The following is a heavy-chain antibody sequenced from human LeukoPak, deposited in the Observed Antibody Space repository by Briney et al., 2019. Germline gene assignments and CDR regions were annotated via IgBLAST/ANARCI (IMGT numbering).Heavy chain of an antibody. CDR2: ISRTSTYI. Sequence: GGSLRLSCVGSGFSFSGNSMNWVRQAPGKGLEWVSGISRTSTYIYYADSVKGRFTISRDNAKNSLYLQMNSLRAEDTAVYYCARDSLKSYSSGWYNFNYYYYYYMDVWGKGTTVTVSS. CDR1: GFSFSGNS. CDR3: ARDSLKSYSSGWYNFNYYYYYYMDV. V-gene: IGHV3-21*01. D-gene: IGHD6-19*01. J-gene: IGHJ6*03.